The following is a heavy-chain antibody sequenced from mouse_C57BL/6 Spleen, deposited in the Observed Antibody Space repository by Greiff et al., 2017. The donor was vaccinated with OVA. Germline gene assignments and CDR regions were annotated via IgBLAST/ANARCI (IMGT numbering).Heavy chain of an antibody. Sequence: DVKLEESGGGLVQPGGSLSLSCAASGFTFTDYYMSWVRQPPGKALEWLGFIRNKANGYTTEYSASVKGRFTISRDNSQSILYLQINALTAEDSATYYCARYIPSLITTAYFDYWGQGTTLTVSS. J-gene: IGHJ2*01. D-gene: IGHD1-2*01. V-gene: IGHV7-3*01. CDR3: ARYIPSLITTAYFDY. CDR1: GFTFTDYY. CDR2: IRNKANGYTT.